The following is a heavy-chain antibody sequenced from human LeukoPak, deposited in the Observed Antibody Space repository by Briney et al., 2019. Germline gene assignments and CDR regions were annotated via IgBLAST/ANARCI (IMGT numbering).Heavy chain of an antibody. V-gene: IGHV3-21*01. J-gene: IGHJ4*02. CDR2: ISSSSTYI. CDR3: AREASNNWNVPANYFDY. D-gene: IGHD1-20*01. CDR1: GFTFSSYN. Sequence: PGGSLRLSCAASGFTFSSYNMNWVRQAPGKGLEWVSFISSSSTYIYYADSVKGRFTISSDSAKNSLYLQMNSLRAEDTAVYYCAREASNNWNVPANYFDYWGQGTLVSVSS.